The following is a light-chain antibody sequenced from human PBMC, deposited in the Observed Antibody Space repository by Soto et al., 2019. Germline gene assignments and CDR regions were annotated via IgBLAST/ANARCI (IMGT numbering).Light chain of an antibody. CDR2: GNS. Sequence: QLVLTQPPSVSGAPGQRVTISCTGSSSNIGARYDVHWYQQLPGTAPKLLIYGNSNRPSGVPDRFSGSKSGTSASLAITGLQAEDEADYYCPSYDSILNAVVFGGGTKLTVL. J-gene: IGLJ2*01. CDR1: SSNIGARYD. CDR3: PSYDSILNAVV. V-gene: IGLV1-40*01.